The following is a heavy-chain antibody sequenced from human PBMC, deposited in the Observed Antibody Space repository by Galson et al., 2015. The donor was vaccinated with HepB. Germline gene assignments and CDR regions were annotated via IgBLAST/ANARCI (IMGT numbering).Heavy chain of an antibody. CDR3: ASSVVTLLGWFDP. J-gene: IGHJ5*02. CDR2: IYYSGST. D-gene: IGHD4-23*01. CDR1: GGSISSGGYS. Sequence: TLSLTCAVSGGSISSGGYSWSWIRQPPGKGLEWIGYIYYSGSTYYNPSLKSRVTISVDTSKNQFSLKLSSVTAADTAVYYCASSVVTLLGWFDPWGQGTLVTVSS. V-gene: IGHV4-30-4*07.